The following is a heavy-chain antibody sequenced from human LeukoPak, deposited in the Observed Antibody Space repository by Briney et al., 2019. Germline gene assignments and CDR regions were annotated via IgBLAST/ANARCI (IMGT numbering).Heavy chain of an antibody. J-gene: IGHJ5*02. D-gene: IGHD3-10*01. CDR2: IYYSGST. V-gene: IGHV4-39*01. CDR1: GGSISSNSYY. Sequence: SETLSLTCTVSGGSISSNSYYWGWIRQSPGKGLEWIGTIYYSGSTYYSPSLKSRVTISVDTSKNQFSLKLSSVTAADTAMYYCARNRYYYGSGNYGVPNWFDPWGQGTLVTVSS. CDR3: ARNRYYYGSGNYGVPNWFDP.